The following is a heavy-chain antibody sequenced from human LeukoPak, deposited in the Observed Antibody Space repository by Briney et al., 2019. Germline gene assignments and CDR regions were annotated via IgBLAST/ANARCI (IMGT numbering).Heavy chain of an antibody. D-gene: IGHD6-13*01. J-gene: IGHJ4*02. CDR2: IYYSGST. CDR3: ARDQGTLGSSSFDY. Sequence: PSETLSLTCSVSGGSIRSSSYYWGWVRQPPGKGLEWIGSIYYSGSTYYNPSLKSRVTISVDTSKNQFSLKLSSVTAADTAVYYCARDQGTLGSSSFDYWGQGTLVTVSS. V-gene: IGHV4-39*07. CDR1: GGSIRSSSYY.